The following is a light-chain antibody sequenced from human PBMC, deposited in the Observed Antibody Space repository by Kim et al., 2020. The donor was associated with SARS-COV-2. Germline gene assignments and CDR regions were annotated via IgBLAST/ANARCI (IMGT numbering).Light chain of an antibody. J-gene: IGLJ3*02. V-gene: IGLV3-21*04. CDR1: NIGSKS. Sequence: VSVAPGKTARITCGGNNIGSKSVHWYQQKPGQAPVLVIYYDSDRPSGIPERFSGSNSGNTATLTISRVEAGDEADYYWQVWDSSSDHWVFGGGTQLTVL. CDR2: YDS. CDR3: QVWDSSSDHWV.